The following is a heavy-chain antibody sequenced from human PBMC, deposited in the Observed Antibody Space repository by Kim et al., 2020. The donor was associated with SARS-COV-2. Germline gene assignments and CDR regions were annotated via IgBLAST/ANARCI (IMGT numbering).Heavy chain of an antibody. J-gene: IGHJ6*02. CDR1: GGTFSSYA. D-gene: IGHD1-20*01. Sequence: SVKVSCKASGGTFSSYAISWVRQAPGQGLEWMGGIIPIFGTANYAQKFQGRVTITADESTSTAYMELSSLRSEDTAVYYCARAPPHITGTGESYYYYGMDVWGQGTTVTVSS. CDR3: ARAPPHITGTGESYYYYGMDV. CDR2: IIPIFGTA. V-gene: IGHV1-69*13.